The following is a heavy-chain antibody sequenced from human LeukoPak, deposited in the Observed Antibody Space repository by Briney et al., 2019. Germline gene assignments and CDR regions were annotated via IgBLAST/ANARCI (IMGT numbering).Heavy chain of an antibody. J-gene: IGHJ5*02. V-gene: IGHV4-34*01. Sequence: SETLSLTCAVYGGSFSGYYWSWIRQPPGKGLEWIGEINHSASTNDTPSLKSSVTISIDTSKIQFYLKLSSVTAADTAVYYCARGPVGWFDPWGQGTLVTVSS. CDR3: ARGPVGWFDP. CDR2: INHSAST. CDR1: GGSFSGYY.